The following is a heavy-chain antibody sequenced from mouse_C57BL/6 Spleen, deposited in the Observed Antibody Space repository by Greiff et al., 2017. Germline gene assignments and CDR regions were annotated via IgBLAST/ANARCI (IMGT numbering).Heavy chain of an antibody. CDR2: ILPGSGST. CDR1: GYTFTGYW. J-gene: IGHJ1*03. CDR3: ARKAYYYYGSSHWYFDV. V-gene: IGHV1-9*01. D-gene: IGHD1-1*01. Sequence: VQLQQSGAELMKPGASVKLSCKATGYTFTGYWIEWVKQRPGHGLEWIGEILPGSGSTNYNEKFKGKATFTADTSSNTAYMQLSSLTTEDSAIYYCARKAYYYYGSSHWYFDVWGTGTTVTVSA.